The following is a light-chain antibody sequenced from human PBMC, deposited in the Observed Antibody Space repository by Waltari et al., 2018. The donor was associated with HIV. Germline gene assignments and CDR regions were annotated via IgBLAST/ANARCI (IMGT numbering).Light chain of an antibody. V-gene: IGLV2-23*02. CDR3: CSYAGNSDYV. Sequence: QSALTQPASVSGSPGQSITISCTGTYDNVGHNDLVSWYQQLPGKAPKVLIYDVTKRPSGISDRFSGSKSGNTASLTISGLQYEDESDYYCCSYAGNSDYVFGTGTKVTVL. J-gene: IGLJ1*01. CDR2: DVT. CDR1: YDNVGHNDL.